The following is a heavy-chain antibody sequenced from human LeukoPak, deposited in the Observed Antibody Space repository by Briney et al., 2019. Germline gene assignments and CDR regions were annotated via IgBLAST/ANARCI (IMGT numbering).Heavy chain of an antibody. CDR3: ARLRGYSYGLDY. Sequence: GGSLRLSCAASGFAFSSLAMGWVRQAPGKGLEWVSVISDSGSITYYADSVKGRFTISRDTAENSLYLQMNSLSAEDTAVYYCARLRGYSYGLDYWGQGTLVTVSS. CDR1: GFAFSSLA. J-gene: IGHJ4*02. V-gene: IGHV3-23*01. D-gene: IGHD5-18*01. CDR2: ISDSGSIT.